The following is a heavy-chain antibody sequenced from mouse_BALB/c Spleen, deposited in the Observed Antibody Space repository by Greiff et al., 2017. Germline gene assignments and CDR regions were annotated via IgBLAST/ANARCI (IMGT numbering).Heavy chain of an antibody. V-gene: IGHV14-1*02. D-gene: IGHD1-1*01. J-gene: IGHJ1*01. Sequence: VQLQQSGAELVRPGASVKLSCKASGFNIKDYYMHWVKQRPEQGLEWIGWIDPENGNTIYDPKFQGKASITADTSSNTAYLQLSSLTSEDTAVYYCARSYGSRGWYFDVWGAGTTVTVSS. CDR1: GFNIKDYY. CDR2: IDPENGNT. CDR3: ARSYGSRGWYFDV.